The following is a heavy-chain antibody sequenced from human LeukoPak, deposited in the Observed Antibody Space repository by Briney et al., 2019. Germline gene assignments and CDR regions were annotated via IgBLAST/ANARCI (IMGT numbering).Heavy chain of an antibody. Sequence: GGSLRLSCAVSGITLSNYGMSWVRQAPGKGLEWVAGISDRGSRTNYADSVKGRFTISTDHPKNTLYLQMNSLRAEDTAVCFCAKRGVVIRVILVGFHKEAYYFDSWGQGALVTVSS. V-gene: IGHV3-23*01. D-gene: IGHD3-22*01. J-gene: IGHJ4*02. CDR3: AKRGVVIRVILVGFHKEAYYFDS. CDR2: ISDRGSRT. CDR1: GITLSNYG.